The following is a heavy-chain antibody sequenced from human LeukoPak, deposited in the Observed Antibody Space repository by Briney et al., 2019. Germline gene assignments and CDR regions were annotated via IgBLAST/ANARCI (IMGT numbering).Heavy chain of an antibody. D-gene: IGHD5-24*01. CDR1: GFTFITYA. CDR3: AKGATSFFDY. J-gene: IGHJ4*02. V-gene: IGHV3-23*01. CDR2: ISGSGGST. Sequence: GGSLRLSCSASGFTFITYAMSWVRQAPGKGLEWVSAISGSGGSTYYADSVKGRFTISRDNSKNTLNLQMNSLRAEDTAVYYCAKGATSFFDYWGQGTLVTVSS.